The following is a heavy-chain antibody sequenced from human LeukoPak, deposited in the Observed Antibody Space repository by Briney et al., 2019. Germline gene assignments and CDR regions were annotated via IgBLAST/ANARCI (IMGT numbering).Heavy chain of an antibody. CDR1: GFTFSSYA. D-gene: IGHD6-19*01. CDR3: AKTQPPTMYSRGGYSGQQPLDY. J-gene: IGHJ4*02. V-gene: IGHV3-23*01. Sequence: GGSLRLSCAASGFTFSSYAMSWVRQAPGKGLEWVSAISGSGGSTYYADSVKGRFTISRDNSKNTLYLQMNSLRAEDTAVYYCAKTQPPTMYSRGGYSGQQPLDYGGQETLVTVSS. CDR2: ISGSGGST.